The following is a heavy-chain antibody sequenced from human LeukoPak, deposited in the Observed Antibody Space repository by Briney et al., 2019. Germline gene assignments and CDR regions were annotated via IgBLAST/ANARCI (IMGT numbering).Heavy chain of an antibody. V-gene: IGHV3-53*01. CDR2: IYSGGST. Sequence: GGSLRLSCAASGFTVSSNYMSWVRQAPGKGLEWVSVIYSGGSTYYADSVKGRFTISRDNSKNTLYLQMNSLSAEDTAVYYCARGEMTFRLLYGMDVWGQGTTVTVSS. D-gene: IGHD2-15*01. CDR3: ARGEMTFRLLYGMDV. J-gene: IGHJ6*02. CDR1: GFTVSSNY.